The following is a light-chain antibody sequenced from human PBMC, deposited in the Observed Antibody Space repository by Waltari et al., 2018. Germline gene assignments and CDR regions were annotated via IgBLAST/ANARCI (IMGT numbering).Light chain of an antibody. V-gene: IGLV1-44*01. CDR1: SPNIGSNT. J-gene: IGLJ3*02. Sequence: QSVLTQPPSASGTPGQRVTISCSGSSPNIGSNTVNWYQQLPGTTPKLLLYDNDERPSGVPDRFAGAQSGTSASLAISGLQSEDESDYYCAAWDDSLNGFWVFGGGTKLTVL. CDR3: AAWDDSLNGFWV. CDR2: DND.